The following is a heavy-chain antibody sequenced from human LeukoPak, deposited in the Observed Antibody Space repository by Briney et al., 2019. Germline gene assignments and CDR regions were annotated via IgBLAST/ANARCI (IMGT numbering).Heavy chain of an antibody. Sequence: PWETLSLTCTVSGGSISSSSYYWGWIRQPPGKGLEWIGSIYYSGSTYYNPSLKSRVTISVDTSKNQFSLKLSSVTAADTAVYYCAREEYGGGGVAATWGQGTLVTVSS. V-gene: IGHV4-39*07. D-gene: IGHD2-15*01. CDR3: AREEYGGGGVAAT. CDR2: IYYSGST. J-gene: IGHJ4*02. CDR1: GGSISSSSYY.